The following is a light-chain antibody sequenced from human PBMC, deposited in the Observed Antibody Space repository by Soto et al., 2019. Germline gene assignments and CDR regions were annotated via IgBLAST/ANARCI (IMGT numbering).Light chain of an antibody. CDR2: DIS. CDR3: QQYNSDPIS. J-gene: IGKJ5*01. V-gene: IGKV3-15*01. Sequence: VMTQSPATLSVSPGEGVTLSCRANQGIGDTLAWYPHKPGQTPSLLISDISTRATGVPARFSGSGSGTDFTLPISSLQPDDCATYYGQQYNSDPISFGQGTRLEI. CDR1: QGIGDT.